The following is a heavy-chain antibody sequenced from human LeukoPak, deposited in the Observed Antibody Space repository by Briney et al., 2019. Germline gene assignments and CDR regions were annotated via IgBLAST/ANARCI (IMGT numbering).Heavy chain of an antibody. CDR1: GFTFSSYK. J-gene: IGHJ4*02. CDR2: ISGSSDTI. V-gene: IGHV3-48*02. CDR3: ARNFGY. Sequence: GGSLRLSCAASGFTFSSYKMNWVRQAPGKGLEWVSHISGSSDTIYYADSVKGRFTISRDNAQNSLYLQMNSLRDEDTAVYYCARNFGYWGQGTLVTVSS.